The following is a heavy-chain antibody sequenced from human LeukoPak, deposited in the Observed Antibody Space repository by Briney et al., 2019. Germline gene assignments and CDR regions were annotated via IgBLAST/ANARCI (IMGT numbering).Heavy chain of an antibody. CDR3: AKDPDGLWS. J-gene: IGHJ5*02. CDR2: ISSGSGTI. V-gene: IGHV3-48*01. CDR1: GFTFSRYG. D-gene: IGHD4/OR15-4a*01. Sequence: GGSLRLSCAASGFTFSRYGMNWVRQAPGKGLEWVSYISSGSGTIYYADSAKGRFTISRDNAKNSLYLQMNSLRAEDTAVYYCAKDPDGLWSWGQGTLVTVSS.